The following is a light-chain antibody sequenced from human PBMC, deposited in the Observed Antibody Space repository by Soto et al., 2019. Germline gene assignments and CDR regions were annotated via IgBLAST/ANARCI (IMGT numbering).Light chain of an antibody. V-gene: IGKV1-5*01. CDR1: QSISSW. J-gene: IGKJ1*01. Sequence: DIQMTQSPSRLSASVGGRVTITCRASQSISSWLAWYQQKPGKAPKLLIYDASSLESGVPSRFSGSGSGTEFTLTISSLQPDDFATYYCQHHWAFGQGTKVDIK. CDR2: DAS. CDR3: QHHWA.